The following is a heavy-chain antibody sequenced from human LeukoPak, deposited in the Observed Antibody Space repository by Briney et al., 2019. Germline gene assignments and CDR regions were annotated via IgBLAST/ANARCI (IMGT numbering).Heavy chain of an antibody. D-gene: IGHD1-26*01. CDR3: ARERGGTYYPSFNY. CDR2: INTGKGNT. V-gene: IGHV1-3*04. CDR1: GYTFTTYE. J-gene: IGHJ4*02. Sequence: ASVKVSCKASGYTFTTYEMHWVRQAPGQRLEWMGWINTGKGNTKYSQKFQGRVTITRDTSASTTYMELSTLRSEDTALYYCARERGGTYYPSFNYWGQGTLVTVSS.